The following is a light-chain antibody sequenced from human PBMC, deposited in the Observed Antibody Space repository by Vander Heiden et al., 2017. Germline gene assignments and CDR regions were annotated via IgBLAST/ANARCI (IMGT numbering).Light chain of an antibody. CDR3: QQYNTYSWT. J-gene: IGKJ1*01. Sequence: DNQMNQSPSTLSASLGDRVTITCRASQSISTWLAWYQQKPGKAPKLLTYKASTLQSGVPSRFSGSGSGTEFTLTISSLQPDDFATYYCQQYNTYSWTFGQGTKVEI. CDR1: QSISTW. V-gene: IGKV1-5*03. CDR2: KAS.